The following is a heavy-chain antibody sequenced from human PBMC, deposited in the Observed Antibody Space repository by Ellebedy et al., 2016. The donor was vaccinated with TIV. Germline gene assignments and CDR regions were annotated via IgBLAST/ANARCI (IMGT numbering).Heavy chain of an antibody. Sequence: SVKVSCKASGGIFSSNAFSWVRQAPGQGLEWMGGIVAVFGTTTYAQKFQGRVSITADESTTTVYMELSSLTPEDTAVYYCARYSGYHFRGNYFDFWGQGTLVTVSS. D-gene: IGHD5-12*01. CDR1: GGIFSSNA. CDR2: IVAVFGTT. J-gene: IGHJ4*02. V-gene: IGHV1-69*13. CDR3: ARYSGYHFRGNYFDF.